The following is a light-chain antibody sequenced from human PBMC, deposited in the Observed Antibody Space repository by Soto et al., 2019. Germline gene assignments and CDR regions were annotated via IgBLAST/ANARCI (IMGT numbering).Light chain of an antibody. J-gene: IGLJ2*01. CDR1: SSNVGSNS. Sequence: QLVLTQPPSASGTPGQRVTISCSGTSSNVGSNSVSWYHHLPGTAPKLLIYNSDQRPSGVPDRFSGSKSDTSASLAISGLQSEDEADYYCAAWDDSLNSPLFGGGTKVTVL. V-gene: IGLV1-44*01. CDR3: AAWDDSLNSPL. CDR2: NSD.